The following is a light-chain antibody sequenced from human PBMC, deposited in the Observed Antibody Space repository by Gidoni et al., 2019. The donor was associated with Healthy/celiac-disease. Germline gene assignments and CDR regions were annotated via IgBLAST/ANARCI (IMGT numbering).Light chain of an antibody. J-gene: IGKJ1*01. CDR3: QQYNNWPPWT. Sequence: IVMTQSPATLSVSPGERATLSCRASQSVSSTLAWYQQKPGQAPRLLIYCASTRATGIPARFSGSGSGTEFTLTISSLQSEDFAVYYCQQYNNWPPWTFGQGTKVEIK. CDR1: QSVSST. CDR2: CAS. V-gene: IGKV3-15*01.